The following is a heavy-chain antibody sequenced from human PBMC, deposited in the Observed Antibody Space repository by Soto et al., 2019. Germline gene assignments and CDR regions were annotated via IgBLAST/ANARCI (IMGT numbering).Heavy chain of an antibody. CDR2: IYYSGST. D-gene: IGHD2-2*02. V-gene: IGHV4-39*01. CDR3: AIRLGYCSSTSCYREIYGMDV. Sequence: SETLSLTCTVSGGSISSSSYYWGWIRQPPGKELEWIGSIYYSGSTYYNPSLKSRVTISVDTSKNQFSLKLSSVTAADTAVYYCAIRLGYCSSTSCYREIYGMDVWGQGTTVTVSS. J-gene: IGHJ6*02. CDR1: GGSISSSSYY.